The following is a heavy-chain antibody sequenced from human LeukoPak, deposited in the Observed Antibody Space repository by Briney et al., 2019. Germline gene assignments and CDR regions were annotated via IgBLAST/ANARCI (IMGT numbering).Heavy chain of an antibody. Sequence: SETLSLTCAVDGGSLSGYYWSWIRQPPGKGLEWIGQINHSGSPNYNPSLKSRVTISVDTSKNQFSLKLSSVTAADTAVYYCAMVTSGSYAPFGYWGQGTLVTVSS. D-gene: IGHD1-26*01. J-gene: IGHJ4*02. CDR1: GGSLSGYY. CDR2: INHSGSP. CDR3: AMVTSGSYAPFGY. V-gene: IGHV4-34*01.